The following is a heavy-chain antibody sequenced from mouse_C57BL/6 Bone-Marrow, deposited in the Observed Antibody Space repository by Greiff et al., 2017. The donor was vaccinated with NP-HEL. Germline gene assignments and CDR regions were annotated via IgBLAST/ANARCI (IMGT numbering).Heavy chain of an antibody. V-gene: IGHV1-19*01. CDR1: GYTFTDYY. CDR2: INPYNGGT. J-gene: IGHJ4*01. Sequence: EVQLQQSGPVLVKPGASVKMSCKASGYTFTDYYMNWVKQSPGKSLEWIGVINPYNGGTSYNQKFKGKATLTVDKSSSTAYMELNSLTSEDSAVYYCGRRRWLLRLYYAMDYWGQGTTVTVSS. CDR3: GRRRWLLRLYYAMDY. D-gene: IGHD2-3*01.